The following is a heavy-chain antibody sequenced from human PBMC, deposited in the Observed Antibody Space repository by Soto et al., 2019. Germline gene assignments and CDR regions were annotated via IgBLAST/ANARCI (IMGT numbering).Heavy chain of an antibody. D-gene: IGHD2-15*01. V-gene: IGHV4-31*03. CDR1: GGSINSGGYC. Sequence: QVQLQESGPGLVKPSQTLSLTCTVSGGSINSGGYCWSWIRQHPGKGLDWIGCISYGGSTSYNPSLKNGVTIAVDTSKNQFSLKLTSVTAADTAVYYCSRAILVWGQRALITVSS. CDR2: ISYGGST. CDR3: SRAILV. J-gene: IGHJ4*02.